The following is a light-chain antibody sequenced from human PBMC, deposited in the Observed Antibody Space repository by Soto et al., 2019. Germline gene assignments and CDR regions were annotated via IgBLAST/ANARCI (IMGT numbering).Light chain of an antibody. Sequence: EIMMTQSPATLSVSPGERATLSCRASQSVSSNVAWYQQRPGQAPRLLIYGASTRATGIPARFSGSGSGTEFTLTISSLQSEDLAAYYCQQYSDWPTYTFGQGTKLEMK. CDR3: QQYSDWPTYT. V-gene: IGKV3-15*01. CDR1: QSVSSN. CDR2: GAS. J-gene: IGKJ2*01.